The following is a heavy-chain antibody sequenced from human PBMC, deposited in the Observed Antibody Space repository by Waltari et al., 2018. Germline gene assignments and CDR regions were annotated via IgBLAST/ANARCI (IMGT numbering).Heavy chain of an antibody. CDR3: VRDTLEWTSSTPHFDY. Sequence: EVQLVESGGGVVQPGRSLRLSCAASGFSLSRYWMHWVRLVPGKELMGVQRFSREGSDGIYADSVKGRFTISRDNAKNSLYLQMNSLRAEDTAIYYCVRDTLEWTSSTPHFDYWGQGALVTVSS. V-gene: IGHV3-74*01. CDR2: FSREGSDG. J-gene: IGHJ4*02. D-gene: IGHD3-3*01. CDR1: GFSLSRYW.